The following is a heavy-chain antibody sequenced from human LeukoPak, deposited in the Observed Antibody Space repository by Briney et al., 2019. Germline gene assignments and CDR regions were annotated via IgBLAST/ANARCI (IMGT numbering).Heavy chain of an antibody. CDR2: MYYRGNT. CDR1: GGSISTITYY. Sequence: SETLSLTCTVSGGSISTITYYWGWIRQPPGKGLEWVGHMYYRGNTFYNPSLKSRVTISVDTSKDQFSLKLRSVTAADTAVYYCARLYGNYQNYFDYWGQGTLVTVSS. CDR3: ARLYGNYQNYFDY. V-gene: IGHV4-39*07. D-gene: IGHD1-7*01. J-gene: IGHJ4*02.